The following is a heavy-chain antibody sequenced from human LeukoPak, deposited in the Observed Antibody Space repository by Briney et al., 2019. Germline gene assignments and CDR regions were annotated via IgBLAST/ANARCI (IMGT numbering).Heavy chain of an antibody. Sequence: SETLSLTCSVSGVSLGEHYWYWIRQPPGKGLEWIGSIYYSGSTYYNPSLKSRVTISVDTSKNQFSLKLSSVTAADTAVYYCARGPPRGATGYYMDVWGKGTTVTVSS. D-gene: IGHD1-26*01. CDR2: IYYSGST. CDR3: ARGPPRGATGYYMDV. J-gene: IGHJ6*03. V-gene: IGHV4-39*01. CDR1: GVSLGEHY.